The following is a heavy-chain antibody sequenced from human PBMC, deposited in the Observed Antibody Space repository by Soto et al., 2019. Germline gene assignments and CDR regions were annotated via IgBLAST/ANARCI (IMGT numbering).Heavy chain of an antibody. J-gene: IGHJ6*02. CDR2: IGGGGDIT. D-gene: IGHD2-2*01. CDR3: AKDAGNLGYCSISYSNSYYSGMDA. Sequence: GGSLRVSCAASGFTFSTYAMSWVRQAPGKGLEWVSGIGGGGDITDYADSVKGRFTISRDNSKNTLYLQMNSLRAEDTAAYYCAKDAGNLGYCSISYSNSYYSGMDARGQRNTVTVSS. CDR1: GFTFSTYA. V-gene: IGHV3-23*01.